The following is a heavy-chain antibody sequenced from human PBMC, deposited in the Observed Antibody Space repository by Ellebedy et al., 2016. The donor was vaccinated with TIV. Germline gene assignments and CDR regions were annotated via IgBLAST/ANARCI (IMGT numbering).Heavy chain of an antibody. D-gene: IGHD2-2*01. V-gene: IGHV3-15*01. J-gene: IGHJ4*02. Sequence: GGSLRLSXAASGFIFSSAWMSWVRQAPGKRLEWVGRIKSNSDGGTTDFPAPVKGRFTISRDNAKNSLYLQMNSLRAEDTAVYYCARMGLEVPAAMLAYWGQGTLVTVSS. CDR3: ARMGLEVPAAMLAY. CDR2: IKSNSDGGTT. CDR1: GFIFSSAW.